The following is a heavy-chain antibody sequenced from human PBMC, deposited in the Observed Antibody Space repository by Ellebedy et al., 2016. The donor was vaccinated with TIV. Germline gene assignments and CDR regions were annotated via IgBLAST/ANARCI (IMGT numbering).Heavy chain of an antibody. CDR1: GFTFRSYW. CDR2: ISGSGGTT. D-gene: IGHD3-10*01. Sequence: GESLKISCAASGFTFRSYWMTWVRQAPGKGLEWVSAISGSGGTTDYADSVKGRFTLSRDNSKNTLYLQMNSLGAEDTAVYFCAKVKGNSGLFYYYVMDVWGQGTMVTVSS. V-gene: IGHV3-23*01. J-gene: IGHJ6*02. CDR3: AKVKGNSGLFYYYVMDV.